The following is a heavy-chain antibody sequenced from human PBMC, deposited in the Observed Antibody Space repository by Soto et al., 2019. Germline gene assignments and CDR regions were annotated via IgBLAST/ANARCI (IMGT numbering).Heavy chain of an antibody. CDR2: ISGSGGST. D-gene: IGHD6-13*01. Sequence: GGSLRLSCAASGFTFSSYAMSWVRQAPGKGLEWVSAISGSGGSTYYADSVKGRFTISRDNSKNTLYLQMNSLRAEDTAVYYCAKDRKLRYSSSQTDYWGQGTLVTVSS. J-gene: IGHJ4*02. CDR3: AKDRKLRYSSSQTDY. CDR1: GFTFSSYA. V-gene: IGHV3-23*01.